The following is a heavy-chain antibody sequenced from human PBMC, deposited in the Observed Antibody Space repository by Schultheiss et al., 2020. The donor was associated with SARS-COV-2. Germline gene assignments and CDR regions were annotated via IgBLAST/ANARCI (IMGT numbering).Heavy chain of an antibody. Sequence: GGSLRLSCAASGFTFDDYAMHWVRQAPGKGLEWVSAISGSGGSTYYADSVKGRFTISRDNGKNSLFLQMSSLRVEDTAVYYCARDPSRGKDSFDYWGQGTLVTVSS. J-gene: IGHJ4*02. CDR3: ARDPSRGKDSFDY. CDR2: ISGSGGST. V-gene: IGHV3-23*01. D-gene: IGHD3-22*01. CDR1: GFTFDDYA.